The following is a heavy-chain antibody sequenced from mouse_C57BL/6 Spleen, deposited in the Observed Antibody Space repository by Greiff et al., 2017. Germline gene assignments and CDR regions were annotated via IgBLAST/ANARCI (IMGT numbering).Heavy chain of an antibody. CDR2: IDPETGGT. J-gene: IGHJ3*01. D-gene: IGHD5-2*01. CDR1: GYTFTDYE. Sequence: VQLQQSGAELVRPGASVTLSCKASGYTFTDYEMHWVKQTPVHGLEWIGAIDPETGGTAYNQKFKGKAILTADKSSSTAYMELRSLTSEDSAVYYCTRGEYLYPFAYWGQGTLVTVSA. V-gene: IGHV1-15*01. CDR3: TRGEYLYPFAY.